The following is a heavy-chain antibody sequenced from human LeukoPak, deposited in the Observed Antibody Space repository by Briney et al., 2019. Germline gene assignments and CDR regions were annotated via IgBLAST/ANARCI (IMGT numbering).Heavy chain of an antibody. CDR3: AKDTGSTPGAHYYYYMDV. CDR1: GFTFDDYA. V-gene: IGHV3-9*01. CDR2: ISWNSGSI. Sequence: PGRSLRLSCAASGFTFDDYAMHWVRYVPGKGLEWVSGISWNSGSIGYADSVKGRFTISRDNAKNSLHLQMNSLRTEDTALYYCAKDTGSTPGAHYYYYMDVWGKGTTVTISS. D-gene: IGHD5/OR15-5a*01. J-gene: IGHJ6*03.